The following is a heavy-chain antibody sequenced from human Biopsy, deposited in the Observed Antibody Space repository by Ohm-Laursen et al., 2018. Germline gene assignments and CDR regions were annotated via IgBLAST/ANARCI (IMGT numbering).Heavy chain of an antibody. Sequence: VSSVKVSCNASGGTFINYAISWVRQATGQGLEWMGWMNPNSGNTDYAQKFQGRVTMTRNTSISTAYMELNSLRSEDTAVYYCARGSFWFGGNYYYGMDVWGQGTTVTVSS. V-gene: IGHV1-8*02. J-gene: IGHJ6*02. CDR2: MNPNSGNT. CDR3: ARGSFWFGGNYYYGMDV. CDR1: GGTFINYA. D-gene: IGHD3-10*01.